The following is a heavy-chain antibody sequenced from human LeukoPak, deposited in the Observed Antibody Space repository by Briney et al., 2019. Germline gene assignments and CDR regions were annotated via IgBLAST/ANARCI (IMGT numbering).Heavy chain of an antibody. J-gene: IGHJ4*02. V-gene: IGHV4-4*07. Sequence: SETLSLTCTVSGGSISSYYWSWIRQPAGKGLEWIGRIYTSGSTNYNPSLQSRVTMSVDTSKNQFSLKLSSVTAADTAVYYCARDERRGYSYGEPSFDYWGQGTLVTVSS. CDR2: IYTSGST. CDR3: ARDERRGYSYGEPSFDY. D-gene: IGHD5-18*01. CDR1: GGSISSYY.